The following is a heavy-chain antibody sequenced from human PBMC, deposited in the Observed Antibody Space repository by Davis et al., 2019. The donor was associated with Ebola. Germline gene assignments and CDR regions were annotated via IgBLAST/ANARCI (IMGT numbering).Heavy chain of an antibody. V-gene: IGHV1-46*01. CDR2: INPNDGRT. J-gene: IGHJ4*02. Sequence: ASVKVSCKASGYTFTNYYMHWVRQAPGQGLEWMGMINPNDGRTIYAQKFQGRVTMTTDTSTSTAYMELRSLRSDDTAVYYCARDKMVSPLNYWGQGTLVTVSS. CDR1: GYTFTNYY. CDR3: ARDKMVSPLNY. D-gene: IGHD3-10*01.